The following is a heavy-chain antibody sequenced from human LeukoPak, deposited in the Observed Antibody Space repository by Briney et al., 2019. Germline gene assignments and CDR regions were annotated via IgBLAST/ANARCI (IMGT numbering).Heavy chain of an antibody. CDR2: ISGSGGST. V-gene: IGHV3-23*01. Sequence: GGSLRLSCAASGFTFSSYAMSWVRQAPGKGLEWVSAISGSGGSTYYADSVKGRFTISRVNSKNTLYLQMNSLRAEDTAVYYCAKAREAWSGYSHFDYWGQGTLVTVSS. CDR3: AKAREAWSGYSHFDY. D-gene: IGHD3-3*01. J-gene: IGHJ4*02. CDR1: GFTFSSYA.